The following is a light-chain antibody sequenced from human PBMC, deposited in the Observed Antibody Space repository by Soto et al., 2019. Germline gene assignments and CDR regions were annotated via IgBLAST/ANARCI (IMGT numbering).Light chain of an antibody. V-gene: IGLV1-40*01. CDR2: GNS. CDR3: QSYDSSLSGFYV. J-gene: IGLJ1*01. CDR1: SSNIGAGYD. Sequence: QSVLTQPPSVSGAPGQRVTISCTGSSSNIGAGYDVHWYQQLPGTAPKLLIYGNSNRPSGVPDRFSGSKSGTSASLAITGLQAEDESYYYCQSYDSSLSGFYVFGPGTKVTVL.